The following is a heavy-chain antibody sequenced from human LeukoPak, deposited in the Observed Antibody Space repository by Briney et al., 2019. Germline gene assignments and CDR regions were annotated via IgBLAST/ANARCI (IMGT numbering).Heavy chain of an antibody. J-gene: IGHJ4*02. CDR2: ISGDGGST. V-gene: IGHV3-43*02. Sequence: PGGSLRLSCAASAFSINNFWMHWVRQAPGKGLEWVSLISGDGGSTYYADSVKGRFTISRDNSKNSLYLQMNSLRTEDTALYYCARESEIGYYFDYWGQGTLVTVSS. CDR1: AFSINNFW. CDR3: ARESEIGYYFDY. D-gene: IGHD2/OR15-2a*01.